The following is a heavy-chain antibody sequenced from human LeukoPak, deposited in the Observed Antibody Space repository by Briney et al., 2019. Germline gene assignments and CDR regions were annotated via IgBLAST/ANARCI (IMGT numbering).Heavy chain of an antibody. V-gene: IGHV4-31*03. CDR3: TTPYCSGISCFDVFNM. CDR1: GVSVRDGRDY. D-gene: IGHD2-15*01. CDR2: KYCSGSD. Sequence: PAQTLSLTCNVSGVSVRDGRDYWTWIRQHPGKGLEWIGYKYCSGSDKYNPSLKSRLTISIDTSKNQFSLQLSSVPAADTARYYCTTPYCSGISCFDVFNMWGQGTRVTVSS. J-gene: IGHJ3*02.